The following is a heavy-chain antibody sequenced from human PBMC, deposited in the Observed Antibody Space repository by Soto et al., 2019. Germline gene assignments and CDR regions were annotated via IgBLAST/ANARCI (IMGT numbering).Heavy chain of an antibody. Sequence: PGGSLRLSCAASGFTFSSYGMHWVRQAPGKGLEWVAVIWYDGSNKYYADSVKGRFTISRDNSKNTLYLQMNSLRAEDTAVYYCARGPDNDYGPTPFDYWGQGTLVTVSS. D-gene: IGHD3-10*01. V-gene: IGHV3-33*01. CDR3: ARGPDNDYGPTPFDY. CDR1: GFTFSSYG. CDR2: IWYDGSNK. J-gene: IGHJ4*02.